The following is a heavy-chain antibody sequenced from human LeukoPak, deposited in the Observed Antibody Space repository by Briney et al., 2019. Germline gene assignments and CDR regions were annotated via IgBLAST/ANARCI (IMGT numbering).Heavy chain of an antibody. D-gene: IGHD6-13*01. CDR1: GFTFSSYG. CDR3: AKDLAAIAAAGPGSDY. Sequence: GGSLRLSCAASGFTFSSYGMHWVRQAPGKGLEWVAVISYDGSNKYYADSVKGRFTISRDNSKNTLYLQMNSLRAEDTAVYYCAKDLAAIAAAGPGSDYWGQGTLVTVSS. J-gene: IGHJ4*02. V-gene: IGHV3-30*18. CDR2: ISYDGSNK.